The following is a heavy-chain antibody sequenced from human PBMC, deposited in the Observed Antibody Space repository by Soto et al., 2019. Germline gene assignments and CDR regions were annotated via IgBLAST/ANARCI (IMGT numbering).Heavy chain of an antibody. CDR1: GDSVSINRAA. V-gene: IGHV6-1*01. Sequence: SQTLSLTCVISGDSVSINRAACTWIRQSPSGSLEWLRRTYYRSRWYSDYAVSVKSRININADTSKNQSSLQLNSVTSEDTAAYYCVRANYGIRYIDYPGQATLVTGST. D-gene: IGHD4-17*01. CDR2: TYYRSRWYS. CDR3: VRANYGIRYIDY. J-gene: IGHJ4*02.